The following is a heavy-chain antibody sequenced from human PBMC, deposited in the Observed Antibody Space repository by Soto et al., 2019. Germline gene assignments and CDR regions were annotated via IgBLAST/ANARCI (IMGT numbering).Heavy chain of an antibody. J-gene: IGHJ5*01. Sequence: SATLSLTCPVSGGSITRGRFYLVWVLPSPGKGLEWIGSIYYSGSVYYNPSLESRVTISADVSRDQFSLKLTSVTAADTAVYYCARHGTALTAVNWFVSWGPGTLVNVSA. D-gene: IGHD2-21*02. CDR2: IYYSGSV. CDR1: GGSITRGRFY. CDR3: ARHGTALTAVNWFVS. V-gene: IGHV4-39*01.